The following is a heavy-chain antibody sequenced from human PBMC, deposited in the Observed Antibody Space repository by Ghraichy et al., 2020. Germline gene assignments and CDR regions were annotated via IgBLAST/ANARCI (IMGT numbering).Heavy chain of an antibody. CDR3: AKGYTNFRNYFDY. D-gene: IGHD4-11*01. J-gene: IGHJ4*02. Sequence: GGSLRLSCVASGFTFSTYAMTWVRQAPGKGLGWVSGISGSGGAAYYADSVKGRFTISRDNSKNTLYLQMNSLRAEDTAVYYCAKGYTNFRNYFDYWGQGTLVTVSS. V-gene: IGHV3-23*01. CDR2: ISGSGGAA. CDR1: GFTFSTYA.